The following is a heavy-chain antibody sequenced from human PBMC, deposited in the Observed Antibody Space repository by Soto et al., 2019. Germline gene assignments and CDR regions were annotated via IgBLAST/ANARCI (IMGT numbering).Heavy chain of an antibody. V-gene: IGHV5-51*01. CDR1: GYNFAGYW. D-gene: IGHD3-3*01. J-gene: IGHJ4*02. CDR2: IYPSDSDT. CDR3: ARGGVSTRTFDY. Sequence: GESLKISCKGSGYNFAGYWIAWVRQMPGKGLELMGIIYPSDSDTRYRPSFQGQVTVSADKSISSAYLQWSSLRASDTAMYYCARGGVSTRTFDYWGQGTPVTVSS.